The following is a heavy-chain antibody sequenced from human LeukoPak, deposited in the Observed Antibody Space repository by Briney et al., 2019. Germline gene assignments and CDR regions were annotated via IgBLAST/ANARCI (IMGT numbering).Heavy chain of an antibody. CDR3: AKARLWYQLLLDY. Sequence: GGSLRLSCAASGFTFSSYGMHWVRQAPGKGLEGVAFIRYDGSNKYYADSVKGRFTISRDNSKNTLYLQMNSLRAEDTAVYYCAKARLWYQLLLDYWGQGTLVTVSS. D-gene: IGHD2-2*01. CDR1: GFTFSSYG. CDR2: IRYDGSNK. V-gene: IGHV3-30*02. J-gene: IGHJ4*02.